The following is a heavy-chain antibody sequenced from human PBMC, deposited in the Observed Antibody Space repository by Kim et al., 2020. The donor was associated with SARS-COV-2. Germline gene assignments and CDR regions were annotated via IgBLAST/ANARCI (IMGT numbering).Heavy chain of an antibody. V-gene: IGHV1-46*01. CDR3: ARAYSSGWFY. D-gene: IGHD6-19*01. Sequence: SKSYAQKFQGRVTMTRDTSTSTVYMELSSLRSEDTAVYYCARAYSSGWFYWGQGTLVTVSS. J-gene: IGHJ4*02. CDR2: SK.